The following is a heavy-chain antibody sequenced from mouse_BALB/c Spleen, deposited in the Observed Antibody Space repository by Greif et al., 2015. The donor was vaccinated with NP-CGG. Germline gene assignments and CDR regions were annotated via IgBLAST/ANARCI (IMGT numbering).Heavy chain of an antibody. CDR1: GYTFTSYW. D-gene: IGHD4-1*01. V-gene: IGHV1-7*01. CDR3: ARRSNWDFDY. J-gene: IGHJ2*01. Sequence: VKLVESGAELAKPGASVKMSCKASGYTFTSYWMHWVKQRPGQGLEWIGYINPSTGYTEYNQKFKDKATLTADKSSSTAYMQLSSLTSEDSAVYYCARRSNWDFDYWGQGTTLTVSS. CDR2: INPSTGYT.